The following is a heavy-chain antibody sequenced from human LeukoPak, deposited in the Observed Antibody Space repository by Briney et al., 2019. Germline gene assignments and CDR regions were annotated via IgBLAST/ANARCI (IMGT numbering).Heavy chain of an antibody. D-gene: IGHD3-10*01. J-gene: IGHJ5*02. Sequence: SSETLSLTCTVSGGSINSYYWSWIRQPPGKGLECIGYIHYTGSTNYNTSLKSRVTISVDTSKSQFSLKLSSVTAADTAIYYCARGGYYGSGNDFRFDPWGQGTLVTVSS. CDR2: IHYTGST. CDR3: ARGGYYGSGNDFRFDP. V-gene: IGHV4-59*01. CDR1: GGSINSYY.